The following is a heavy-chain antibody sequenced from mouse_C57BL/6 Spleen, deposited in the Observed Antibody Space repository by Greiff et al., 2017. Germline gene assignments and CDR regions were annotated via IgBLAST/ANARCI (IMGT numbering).Heavy chain of an antibody. CDR1: GYTFTSYW. V-gene: IGHV1-52*01. D-gene: IGHD2-3*01. CDR3: ARGDGYSSYAMDY. CDR2: IDPSDSET. Sequence: QVQLQQPGAELVRPGSSVKLSCKASGYTFTSYWMHWVKQRPIQGLEWIGNIDPSDSETNYTQKFKDKATFTVDKSSSTAYMQLSSLTSEDSAVYYCARGDGYSSYAMDYWGQGTSVTVSS. J-gene: IGHJ4*01.